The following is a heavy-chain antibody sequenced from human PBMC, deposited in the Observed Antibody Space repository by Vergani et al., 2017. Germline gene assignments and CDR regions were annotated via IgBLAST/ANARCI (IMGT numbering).Heavy chain of an antibody. CDR1: GGPISSGSYH. CDR3: AGSSGSYYYYYYGMDV. Sequence: QVQLQELGPGLVKPSQTLSLICTVFGGPISSGSYHWSSIRQPAGKGMEWIGRIYTSGSTNYNPSLKSRGTISVDTSKNQFSQKLRSVIAADTAVYYCAGSSGSYYYYYYGMDVWGQGTTVTVSS. J-gene: IGHJ6*02. CDR2: IYTSGST. V-gene: IGHV4-61*02. D-gene: IGHD1-26*01.